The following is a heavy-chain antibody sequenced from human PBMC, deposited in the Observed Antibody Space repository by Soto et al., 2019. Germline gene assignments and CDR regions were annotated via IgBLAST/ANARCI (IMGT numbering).Heavy chain of an antibody. CDR1: GGSMNSYY. CDR2: VYDSGTS. J-gene: IGHJ5*02. V-gene: IGHV4-59*01. CDR3: ARYSPPKKSFDSNPGWLDP. Sequence: QVQLQESGPGLVLPSETLSLTCTVSGGSMNSYYWTWVRQPPGKGLEWIGYVYDSGTSKYNASLGSRITMSLAKSRNQCSLSLSYVTAADTAVYFCARYSPPKKSFDSNPGWLDPWGQGTLVAVSS. D-gene: IGHD2-21*01.